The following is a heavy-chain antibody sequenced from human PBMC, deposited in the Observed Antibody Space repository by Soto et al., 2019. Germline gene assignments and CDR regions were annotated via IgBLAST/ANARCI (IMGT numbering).Heavy chain of an antibody. D-gene: IGHD3-10*01. CDR2: IYTSGST. J-gene: IGHJ6*02. V-gene: IGHV4-4*07. CDR3: ARDKSVDGENYYYGMDV. Sequence: SETLSLTCTVSGGSISSYYWSWIRQPAGKGLEWIRRIYTSGSTNYNPSLKSRVTMSVDTSKNQFSLKLSSVTAADTAVYYCARDKSVDGENYYYGMDVWGQGTTVTVSS. CDR1: GGSISSYY.